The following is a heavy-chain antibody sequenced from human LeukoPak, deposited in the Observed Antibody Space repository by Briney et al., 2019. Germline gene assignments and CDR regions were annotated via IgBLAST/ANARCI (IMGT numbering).Heavy chain of an antibody. Sequence: ASVKVSCKASGYXFTSYGISWVRQAPGQGLEWMGWISAYNGNTNYAQKLQGRVTMTTDTSTSTAYMELRSLRSDDTAVYYCARDGYSSSWSPGYYFDYWGQGTLVTVSS. V-gene: IGHV1-18*01. J-gene: IGHJ4*02. CDR1: GYXFTSYG. CDR2: ISAYNGNT. D-gene: IGHD6-13*01. CDR3: ARDGYSSSWSPGYYFDY.